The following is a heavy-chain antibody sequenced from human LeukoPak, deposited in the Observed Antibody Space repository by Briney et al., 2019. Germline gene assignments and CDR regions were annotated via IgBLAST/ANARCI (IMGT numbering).Heavy chain of an antibody. Sequence: ASVKVPCKASGYTFTSYYMHWVRQAPGQGLEWMGIINPRGGSTNYAQMFQGRVTMTRDTSTSTVYMELSSLRSEDTAVYYCARDLSSSWYFDYWGQGTLVTVSS. CDR2: INPRGGST. CDR1: GYTFTSYY. V-gene: IGHV1-46*01. D-gene: IGHD6-13*01. J-gene: IGHJ4*02. CDR3: ARDLSSSWYFDY.